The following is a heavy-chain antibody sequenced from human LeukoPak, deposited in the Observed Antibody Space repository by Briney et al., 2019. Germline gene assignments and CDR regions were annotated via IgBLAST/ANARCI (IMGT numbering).Heavy chain of an antibody. Sequence: PSQTLSLTCTVSGGSISSGDYYWSWIRQPPGKGLEWIGYIYYSGSTNYNPSLKSRVTISVDTSKNQFSLKLSSVTAADTAVYYCARHKDDFWSGYGNNWFDPWGQGTLVTVSS. V-gene: IGHV4-30-4*01. J-gene: IGHJ5*02. CDR3: ARHKDDFWSGYGNNWFDP. CDR2: IYYSGST. CDR1: GGSISSGDYY. D-gene: IGHD3-3*01.